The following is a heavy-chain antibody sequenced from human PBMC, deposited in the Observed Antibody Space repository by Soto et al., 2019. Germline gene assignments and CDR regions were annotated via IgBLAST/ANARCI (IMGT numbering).Heavy chain of an antibody. J-gene: IGHJ5*02. CDR1: GGSISSGGYS. V-gene: IGHV4-30-2*01. CDR3: ARGGYYDSSGYYPDNWFDP. D-gene: IGHD3-22*01. Sequence: NPSETLSLTCAVSGGSISSGGYSWSWIRQPPGKGLEWIGYIYHSGSTYYNPSLKSRVTISVDRSKNQFSLKLSSVTAADTAVYYCARGGYYDSSGYYPDNWFDPWGQGTLVTVSS. CDR2: IYHSGST.